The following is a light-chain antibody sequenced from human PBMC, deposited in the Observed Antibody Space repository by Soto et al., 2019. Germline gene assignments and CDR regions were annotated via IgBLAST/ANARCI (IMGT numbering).Light chain of an antibody. CDR1: QSISNS. V-gene: IGKV3-11*01. CDR3: HQRYNWPRVT. J-gene: IGKJ5*01. Sequence: VMLTQSPATLSLSPGERVTLSCRASQSISNSLAWYQQKPGQPPRLLIYDVSNRATGIPARFSGSGSGTDFTLTITSLEHEDFAVSFCHQRYNWPRVTFGQGTILEIK. CDR2: DVS.